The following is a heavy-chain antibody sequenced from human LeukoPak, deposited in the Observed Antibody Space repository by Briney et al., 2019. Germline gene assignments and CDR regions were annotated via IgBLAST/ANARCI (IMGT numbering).Heavy chain of an antibody. CDR1: GFTFSDHY. CDR3: ASSGSTIAARVFDY. CDR2: TRNKANSYST. Sequence: GGSLRLSCAASGFTFSDHYMDWVRQAPGKGLEWVGRTRNKANSYSTEYAASVKGRCTISRDDSKNSLYLQMNSLKTEDTAVYYCASSGSTIAARVFDYWGQGTLVTVSS. D-gene: IGHD6-6*01. J-gene: IGHJ4*02. V-gene: IGHV3-72*01.